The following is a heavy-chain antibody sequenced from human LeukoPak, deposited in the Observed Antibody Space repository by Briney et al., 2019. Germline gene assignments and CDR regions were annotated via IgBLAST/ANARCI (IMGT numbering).Heavy chain of an antibody. V-gene: IGHV1-2*02. CDR2: INPNSGGT. D-gene: IGHD6-13*01. Sequence: ASVKVSCKASGYTFTDYYIHWVRQAPGQGLEWMGWINPNSGGTNYAQKFQGRVTMTRGTSISTAYMELSRLRSDDTAVYYCARDRERYSSSWYYYYYYMDVWGKGTTVTTSS. J-gene: IGHJ6*03. CDR1: GYTFTDYY. CDR3: ARDRERYSSSWYYYYYYMDV.